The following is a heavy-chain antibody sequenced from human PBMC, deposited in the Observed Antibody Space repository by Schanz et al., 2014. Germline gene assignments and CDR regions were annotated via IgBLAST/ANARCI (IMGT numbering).Heavy chain of an antibody. Sequence: VQLVASGGGLVQPGGSLRLSCAASGFTLSSYGMHWVRQAPGKGLEWVAFINSDGTKRFYADSVKGRFTISRDNSKNTLFLQMNSLRAEDTAVYYCARDHTTESYYSAGPPIDYWGQGTLLTVSS. D-gene: IGHD1-26*01. CDR1: GFTLSSYG. J-gene: IGHJ4*02. CDR3: ARDHTTESYYSAGPPIDY. CDR2: INSDGTKR. V-gene: IGHV3-33*08.